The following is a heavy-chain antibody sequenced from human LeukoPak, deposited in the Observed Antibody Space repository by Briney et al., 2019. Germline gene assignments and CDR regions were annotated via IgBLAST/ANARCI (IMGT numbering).Heavy chain of an antibody. CDR3: ARATTVIPFDY. Sequence: SETLSLTCTVSGVSITSGGYYWSWIRQHPGKGLEWIGYIFYSGSTYYNPSLKSRVTISVDTSKNQFSLRLSSVTAADTAVYYCARATTVIPFDYWGQGTLVTVSS. CDR2: IFYSGST. V-gene: IGHV4-31*03. J-gene: IGHJ4*02. D-gene: IGHD4-17*01. CDR1: GVSITSGGYY.